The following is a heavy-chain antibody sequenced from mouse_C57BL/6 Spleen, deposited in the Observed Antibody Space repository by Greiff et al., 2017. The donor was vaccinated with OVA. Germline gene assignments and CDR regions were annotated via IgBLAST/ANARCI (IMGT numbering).Heavy chain of an antibody. J-gene: IGHJ2*01. CDR2: IYPGDGDT. CDR1: GYAFSSYW. D-gene: IGHD2-4*01. Sequence: QVQLKQSGPELVKPGASVKISCKASGYAFSSYWMNWVKQRPGKGLEWIGRIYPGDGDTNYNGKFKGKATLTADKSSSTAYMQLSSLTSEDSAVYFCARSLYYDYDAYFDYWGQGTTLTVSS. CDR3: ARSLYYDYDAYFDY. V-gene: IGHV1-82*01.